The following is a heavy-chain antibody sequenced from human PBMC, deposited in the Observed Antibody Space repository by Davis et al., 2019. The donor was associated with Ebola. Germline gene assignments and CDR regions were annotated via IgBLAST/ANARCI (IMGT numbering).Heavy chain of an antibody. D-gene: IGHD2/OR15-2a*01. J-gene: IGHJ4*02. Sequence: GESLKIPCAASGFTFSSYWMTWVRQAPGKGPEWVAHMNQDGGEKYHVDSVKGRFTISRDHAKNSLYLQMNSLRIEDTAVYYCATSTYLPVYWGQGTLVTVSS. CDR3: ATSTYLPVY. CDR1: GFTFSSYW. V-gene: IGHV3-7*01. CDR2: MNQDGGEK.